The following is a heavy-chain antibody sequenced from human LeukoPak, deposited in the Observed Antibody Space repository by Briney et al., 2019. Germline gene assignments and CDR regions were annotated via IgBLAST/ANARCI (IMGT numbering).Heavy chain of an antibody. CDR2: IWYDGSNK. Sequence: AGGSLRLSCAASGFTFSSYGMHWVRQAPGKGLEWVAVIWYDGSNKYYADSVKGQFTISRDNSKNTLYLQMNSLRAEDTAVYYCARRHCTNGVCYTDDAFDIWGQGTMVTVSS. V-gene: IGHV3-33*01. J-gene: IGHJ3*02. D-gene: IGHD2-8*01. CDR3: ARRHCTNGVCYTDDAFDI. CDR1: GFTFSSYG.